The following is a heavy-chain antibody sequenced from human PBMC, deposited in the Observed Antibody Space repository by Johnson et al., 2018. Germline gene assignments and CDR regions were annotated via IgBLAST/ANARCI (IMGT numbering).Heavy chain of an antibody. CDR1: GFTFSDYY. CDR3: ARGGYPDSSGTHPFDI. D-gene: IGHD3-22*01. J-gene: IGHJ3*02. CDR2: ISSSGTTI. V-gene: IGHV3-11*01. Sequence: QVQLVESGGGLVKPGGSLRLSCAASGFTFSDYYMSWIRQAPGKGLEWVSYISSSGTTIYSADSVKGRFTISRDNAKNSLYLHMNSLSAEDTAVYYCARGGYPDSSGTHPFDIWGQGTMVTVSS.